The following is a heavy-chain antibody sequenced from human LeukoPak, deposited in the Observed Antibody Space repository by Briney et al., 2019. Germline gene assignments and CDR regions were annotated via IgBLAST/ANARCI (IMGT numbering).Heavy chain of an antibody. CDR1: GYNFPIYW. J-gene: IGHJ6*03. V-gene: IGHV5-51*01. Sequence: GESLKISCQGSGYNFPIYWIGWVLQLPAQGLEWMGIIYHDDSNTIYGPSFQGQVTISADKSINTAYLEWSSLKASDTAIYYCARQGAAGKYYYYYMDVWGKGTTVTVSS. CDR2: IYHDDSNT. CDR3: ARQGAAGKYYYYYMDV. D-gene: IGHD6-13*01.